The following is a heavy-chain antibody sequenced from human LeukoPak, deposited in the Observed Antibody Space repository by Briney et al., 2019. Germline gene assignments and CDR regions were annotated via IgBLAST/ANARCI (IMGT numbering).Heavy chain of an antibody. CDR2: ITGSSRLI. V-gene: IGHV3-48*04. D-gene: IGHD3-10*01. J-gene: IGHJ4*02. Sequence: PGGSLRLSCAASGFTFSSYSMNWVRQAPGMGLQWVSYITGSSRLIYYADSVKGRFTISRDNAKTSLYLQMNSLRAEDTAVYYCARIPSYDSGSYYGYLGYWGQGTLVTVSS. CDR3: ARIPSYDSGSYYGYLGY. CDR1: GFTFSSYS.